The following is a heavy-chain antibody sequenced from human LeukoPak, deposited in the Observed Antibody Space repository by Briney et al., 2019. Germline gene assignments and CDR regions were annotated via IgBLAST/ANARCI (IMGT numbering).Heavy chain of an antibody. CDR1: GGIFGSYA. Sequence: PRASVKVSCKASGGIFGSYAISGVRQAPGQGLEWMGGLIPIFGTANYAQKFQGRVTITADESTSTTDMELSSLRSEDTAVYYCARKTYDSSGYYDAFDIWGQGTMVTASS. J-gene: IGHJ3*02. D-gene: IGHD3-22*01. CDR3: ARKTYDSSGYYDAFDI. V-gene: IGHV1-69*13. CDR2: LIPIFGTA.